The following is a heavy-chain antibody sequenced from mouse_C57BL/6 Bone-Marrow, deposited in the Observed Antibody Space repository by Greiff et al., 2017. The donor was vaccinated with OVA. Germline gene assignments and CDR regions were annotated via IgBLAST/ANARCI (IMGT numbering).Heavy chain of an antibody. J-gene: IGHJ1*03. Sequence: VQLQQSVAELVKPGASVKLSCKASGYTFTSYWMQWVKQRPGQGLEWIGEIDPSDSYTNYNQKFKGKATLTVDTSSSTAYMQLSSLTSEDSAVYYCAREYYGSSWYFDVWGTGTTVTVSS. CDR2: IDPSDSYT. CDR1: GYTFTSYW. D-gene: IGHD1-1*01. CDR3: AREYYGSSWYFDV. V-gene: IGHV1-50*01.